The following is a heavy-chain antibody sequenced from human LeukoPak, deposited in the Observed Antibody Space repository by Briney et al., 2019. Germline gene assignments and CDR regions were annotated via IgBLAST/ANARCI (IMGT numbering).Heavy chain of an antibody. CDR2: IKQDGSEK. J-gene: IGHJ4*02. D-gene: IGHD3-22*01. Sequence: GGSLRLSCAASGFTFSSYWMSWVRQAPGKGLEWVANIKQDGSEKYYVDSVKGRFTISRDNAKNSLYLQMNSRRAEDTAVYYCARDRPSGYYSYWGQGTLVTVSS. V-gene: IGHV3-7*01. CDR3: ARDRPSGYYSY. CDR1: GFTFSSYW.